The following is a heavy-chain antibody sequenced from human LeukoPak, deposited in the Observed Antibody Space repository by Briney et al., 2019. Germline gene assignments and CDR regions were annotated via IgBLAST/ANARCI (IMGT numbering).Heavy chain of an antibody. CDR2: INPSGGST. CDR1: GYTFTSYY. D-gene: IGHD1-26*01. J-gene: IGHJ4*02. Sequence: ASVKVSCKASGYTFTSYYMHWVRQAPGQGLEWMGIINPSGGSTSYAQKFQGRVTITSDTSIRTVYMEVRSLTSDDTAVYYCAREHQWASDYWGQGTLVTVSS. CDR3: AREHQWASDY. V-gene: IGHV1-46*01.